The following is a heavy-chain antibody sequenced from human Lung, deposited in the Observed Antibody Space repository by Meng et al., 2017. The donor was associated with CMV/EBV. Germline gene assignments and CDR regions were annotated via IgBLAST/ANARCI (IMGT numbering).Heavy chain of an antibody. CDR2: IYYSGST. CDR1: GGSVSSGSYY. Sequence: TLSLTXTVSGGSVSSGSYYWNWIRQPPGKGLEWIGYIYYSGSTNYNPSLKSRVTISVDTSKNQFSLKLSSVTAADTAVYYCARDPRLCSSTSCYGYWGQGTXVTVSS. V-gene: IGHV4-61*01. D-gene: IGHD2-2*01. J-gene: IGHJ4*02. CDR3: ARDPRLCSSTSCYGY.